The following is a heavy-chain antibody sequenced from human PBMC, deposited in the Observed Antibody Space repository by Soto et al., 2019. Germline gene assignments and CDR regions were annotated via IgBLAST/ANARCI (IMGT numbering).Heavy chain of an antibody. CDR1: GGTFSGHA. CDR2: LIPLFGTA. CDR3: ARGPNWGYRFDS. D-gene: IGHD7-27*01. V-gene: IGHV1-69*06. J-gene: IGHJ4*02. Sequence: QVQLVQSGAEVKKPGSSVKVSCEASGGTFSGHAISWVRQAPGQGPEWMGGLIPLFGTAQHAQNFQDRLTITADKSTSTAYMELTSLRFEDTAIYYCARGPNWGYRFDSWGQGTLVTVSS.